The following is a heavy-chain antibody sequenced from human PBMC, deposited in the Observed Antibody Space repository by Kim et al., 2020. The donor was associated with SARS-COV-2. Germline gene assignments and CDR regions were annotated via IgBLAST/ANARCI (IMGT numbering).Heavy chain of an antibody. CDR3: ARSYSSSWYDAFDI. CDR2: ISYDGSNK. V-gene: IGHV3-33*05. CDR1: GFTFSSYG. Sequence: GGSLRLSCAASGFTFSSYGMHWVRQAPGKGLEWVAVISYDGSNKYYADSVKGRFTISRDNSKNTLYLQMNRLRAEDTAVYYCARSYSSSWYDAFDIWGQG. D-gene: IGHD6-13*01. J-gene: IGHJ3*02.